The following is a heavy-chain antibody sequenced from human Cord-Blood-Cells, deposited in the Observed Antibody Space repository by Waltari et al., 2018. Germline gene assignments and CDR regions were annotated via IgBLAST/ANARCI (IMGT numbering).Heavy chain of an antibody. CDR3: ATRGRKDHIVVVPAATYYFDY. CDR2: FDPEDGET. J-gene: IGHJ4*02. Sequence: QVQLVQSGAEVKKPGASVKVSCKVSGYTLTELSRHWVRQAPGTGLEWMGGFDPEDGETIYAQKFQGRVTMNEDTSTDTAYMELSSLRSEDTAVYYCATRGRKDHIVVVPAATYYFDYWGQGTLVTVSS. V-gene: IGHV1-24*01. CDR1: GYTLTELS. D-gene: IGHD2-2*01.